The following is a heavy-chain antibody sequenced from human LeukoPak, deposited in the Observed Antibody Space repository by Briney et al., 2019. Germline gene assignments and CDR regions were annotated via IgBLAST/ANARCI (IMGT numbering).Heavy chain of an antibody. CDR3: AKVQEQWLVRGYFDY. J-gene: IGHJ4*02. V-gene: IGHV3-30*18. D-gene: IGHD6-19*01. CDR1: GFTFRNYG. Sequence: GRSLRLSCAASGFTFRNYGMHWVRQAPGKGLEWVAVISYDGSDKYYADSVKGRFTISRDNSKNTLSLQLNSLRAEDTAVYYCAKVQEQWLVRGYFDYWGQGTLVTVSS. CDR2: ISYDGSDK.